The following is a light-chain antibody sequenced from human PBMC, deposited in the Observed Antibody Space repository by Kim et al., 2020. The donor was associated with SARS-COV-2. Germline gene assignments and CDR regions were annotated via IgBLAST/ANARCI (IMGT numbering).Light chain of an antibody. CDR2: YVT. Sequence: QSALTQPASVSGSPGQSITISCTGTSSDVGDYNYVSWYQHHPGKAPKLMIYYVTKRPSGVSNRFSGSKSGNTASLTISGLQTEDEADYYCNSYTSRTTWLFGGGTKVTVL. CDR3: NSYTSRTTWL. CDR1: SSDVGDYNY. V-gene: IGLV2-14*03. J-gene: IGLJ3*02.